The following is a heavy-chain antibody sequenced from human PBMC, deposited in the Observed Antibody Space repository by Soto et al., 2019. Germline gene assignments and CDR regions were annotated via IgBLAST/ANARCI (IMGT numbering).Heavy chain of an antibody. J-gene: IGHJ4*02. V-gene: IGHV3-23*01. CDR1: GERVASYA. CDR2: ITGSGVEA. CDR3: APR. Sequence: VRPMRVPSGVAGERVASYAVYWVRQTPRRGLEWVADITGSGVEATYADSVKGRFTISRDNSQNTLFLQMDNLTVEDTATYYCAPRGGQGFGVTVSS.